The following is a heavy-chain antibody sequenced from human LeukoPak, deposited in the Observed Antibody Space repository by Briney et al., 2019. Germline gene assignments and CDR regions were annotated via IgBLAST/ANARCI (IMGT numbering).Heavy chain of an antibody. Sequence: PGGSLRLSCAASGFTFSSYAMSWVRQAPGKGLEWVSAISGSGGSTYYADSVKGRFTISRGNSKNTLYLQMNSLRAEDTAVYYCAKWEYSSSGFDPWGQGTLVTVSS. J-gene: IGHJ5*02. CDR2: ISGSGGST. V-gene: IGHV3-23*01. CDR3: AKWEYSSSGFDP. CDR1: GFTFSSYA. D-gene: IGHD6-6*01.